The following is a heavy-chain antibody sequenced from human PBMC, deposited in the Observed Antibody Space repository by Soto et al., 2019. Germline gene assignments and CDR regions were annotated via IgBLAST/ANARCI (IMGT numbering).Heavy chain of an antibody. J-gene: IGHJ6*03. V-gene: IGHV3-9*01. CDR1: GFTFDDYA. CDR3: AKELFPRNSFRYYYYMDV. CDR2: ISWNSGSI. Sequence: GGSLRLSCAASGFTFDDYAMHWVRQAPGKGLEWVSGISWNSGSIGYADSVKGRFTISRDNAKNSLYLQMNSLRAEDTALYYCAKELFPRNSFRYYYYMDVWGKGTTVTVSS.